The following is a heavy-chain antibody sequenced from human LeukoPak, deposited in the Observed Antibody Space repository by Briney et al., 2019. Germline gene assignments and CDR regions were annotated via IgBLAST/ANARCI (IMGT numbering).Heavy chain of an antibody. CDR2: IYYSGST. CDR1: GGSISSSSYY. D-gene: IGHD3-3*01. V-gene: IGHV4-39*01. CDR3: ARRGYDFWSGYYDG. Sequence: SETLSLTCTVSGGSISSSSYYWGWIRQPPGKGLEWIGSIYYSGSTYYNPSLKSRVTISVDTSKNQFSLKLSSVTAEDTAVYYCARRGYDFWSGYYDGWGQGTLVTVSS. J-gene: IGHJ4*02.